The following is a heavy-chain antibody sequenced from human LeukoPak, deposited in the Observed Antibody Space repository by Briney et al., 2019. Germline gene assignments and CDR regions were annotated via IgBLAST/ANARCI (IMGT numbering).Heavy chain of an antibody. J-gene: IGHJ5*02. CDR2: INPNSGGT. D-gene: IGHD2-2*01. CDR1: GYTFTGYY. CDR3: ARRGSYCSSTSCYLLGFDP. V-gene: IGHV1-2*02. Sequence: ASVKVSCKASGYTFTGYYMRWVRQAPGQGLEWMGWINPNSGGTNYAQKFQGRVTMTRDTSISTAYMELSRLRSDDTAVYYCARRGSYCSSTSCYLLGFDPWGQGTLVTVSS.